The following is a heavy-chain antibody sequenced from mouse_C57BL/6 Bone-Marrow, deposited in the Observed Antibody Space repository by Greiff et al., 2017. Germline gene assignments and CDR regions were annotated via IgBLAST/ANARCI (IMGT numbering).Heavy chain of an antibody. CDR1: GFTFSNYW. CDR3: TGRLLRSCDY. J-gene: IGHJ2*01. V-gene: IGHV6-3*01. CDR2: IRLKSDNYAT. Sequence: EVNVVESGGGLVQPGGSMKLSCVASGFTFSNYWMNWVRQSPETGLEWVAQIRLKSDNYATHYAESVKGRFTISRDDSKSSVYLQMNNLRAEDTGIYYCTGRLLRSCDYWGQGTTLTVSS. D-gene: IGHD1-1*01.